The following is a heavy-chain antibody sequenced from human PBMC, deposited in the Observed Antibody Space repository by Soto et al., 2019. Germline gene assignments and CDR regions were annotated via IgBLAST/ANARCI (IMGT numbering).Heavy chain of an antibody. V-gene: IGHV4-31*03. Sequence: SETLSLTCTVSGDSISSGGYYWSWIRQHPGKGLEWIGYIYYSGSTYYNPSLKSRVTISVDTSKNQFSLKLSSVTAADTAVYYCARTIRGYSYGLFDYWGQGTLVTVSS. J-gene: IGHJ4*02. D-gene: IGHD5-18*01. CDR2: IYYSGST. CDR3: ARTIRGYSYGLFDY. CDR1: GDSISSGGYY.